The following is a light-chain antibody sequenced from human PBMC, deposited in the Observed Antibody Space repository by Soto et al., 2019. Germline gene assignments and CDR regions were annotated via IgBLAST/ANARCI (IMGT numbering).Light chain of an antibody. Sequence: EIVLTHSPGTLSLSPGERVTLSCRASQSVSSSYLAWYQQKPGQAPRLLIYAASSRATGIPDRFSGSGSGTEFTLTISRLEPEDFAMYYCQQYGSSSYTFGQGTKLEIK. CDR2: AAS. J-gene: IGKJ2*01. CDR1: QSVSSSY. V-gene: IGKV3-20*01. CDR3: QQYGSSSYT.